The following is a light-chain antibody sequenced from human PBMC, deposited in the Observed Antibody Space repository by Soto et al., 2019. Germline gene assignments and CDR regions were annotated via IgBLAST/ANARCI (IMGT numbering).Light chain of an antibody. V-gene: IGKV3-15*01. CDR1: QRISSN. CDR2: AAS. CDR3: QQYGTSPWT. J-gene: IGKJ1*01. Sequence: EIVMTQSPATLSVSPGERATLSCRASQRISSNLAWYQHKTGQAPRLLIYAASTRATGIPARFSGSGSETGFTLTISRLEPEDFVVYYCQQYGTSPWTFGQGTKVEI.